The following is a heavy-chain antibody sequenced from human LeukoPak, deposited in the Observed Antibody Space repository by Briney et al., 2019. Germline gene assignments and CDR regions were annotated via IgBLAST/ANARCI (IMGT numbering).Heavy chain of an antibody. D-gene: IGHD1-7*01. J-gene: IGHJ4*01. Sequence: PGGSLRLSCAASGFTFNTYAMHWIRQAPGRGLEWVAFIRSDGSNKNYADSVKGRFTISRDNSKNTLYLQMNSLRVEDTGVYYCATLSLNWNYNHYFDFWGHGTLVTISS. V-gene: IGHV3-30*02. CDR2: IRSDGSNK. CDR1: GFTFNTYA. CDR3: ATLSLNWNYNHYFDF.